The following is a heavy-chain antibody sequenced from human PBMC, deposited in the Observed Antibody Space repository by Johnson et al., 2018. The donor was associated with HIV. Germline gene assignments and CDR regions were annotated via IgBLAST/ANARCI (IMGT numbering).Heavy chain of an antibody. CDR1: GIIFSHYG. V-gene: IGHV3-30*03. D-gene: IGHD3-22*01. CDR2: ISYDGSNK. Sequence: QVQLVESGGGVVQPGRSLRLSCAVSGIIFSHYGMHWVRQAPGKGLEWVALISYDGSNKYFTDSVRGRFTISRDNSKNTLFLQMNSLRAEDTAVYYCVRRFYDSSAFDIWGQGTLVTVSS. J-gene: IGHJ3*02. CDR3: VRRFYDSSAFDI.